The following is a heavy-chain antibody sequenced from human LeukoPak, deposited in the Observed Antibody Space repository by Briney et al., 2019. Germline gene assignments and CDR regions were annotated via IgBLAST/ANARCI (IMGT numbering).Heavy chain of an antibody. J-gene: IGHJ3*02. CDR1: GGSISSRPYS. CDR2: FYYSGST. CDR3: ARDPNWGDAFDI. Sequence: PSETLSLTCTVSGGSISSRPYSWGWIRQPPGKGLEWLGSFYYSGSTYYKPSLKSRVTISVDTSKNQFSLKLSSVTAADTAVYYCARDPNWGDAFDIWGQGTMVTVSS. V-gene: IGHV4-39*02. D-gene: IGHD7-27*01.